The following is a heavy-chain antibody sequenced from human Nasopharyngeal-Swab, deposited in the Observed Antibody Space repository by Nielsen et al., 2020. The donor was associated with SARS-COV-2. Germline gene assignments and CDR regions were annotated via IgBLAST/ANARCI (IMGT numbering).Heavy chain of an antibody. CDR1: GFSFNNYG. Sequence: GESLKISCKASGFSFNNYGMHWVRQAPGKGLEWVAVITYEGSKKFYADSVEGRFTISRDYSKTTLYLQMDSLRTDDPAMYYCAKANVLFWFGQFKNDGFDIWGQGTMVAVSS. CDR2: ITYEGSKK. J-gene: IGHJ3*02. CDR3: AKANVLFWFGQFKNDGFDI. V-gene: IGHV3-30*18. D-gene: IGHD3-10*01.